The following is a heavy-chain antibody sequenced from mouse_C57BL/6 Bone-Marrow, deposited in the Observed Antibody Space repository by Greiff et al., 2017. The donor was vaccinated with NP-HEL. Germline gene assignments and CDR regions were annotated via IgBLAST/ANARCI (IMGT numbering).Heavy chain of an antibody. CDR1: GFTFSDYG. D-gene: IGHD2-1*01. CDR2: ISNLAYSI. CDR3: ARHYGNYVDY. V-gene: IGHV5-15*01. Sequence: EVKVVESGGGLVQPGGSLKLSCAASGFTFSDYGMAWVRQAPRKGPEWVAFISNLAYSIYYADTVTGRFTIPRENAKNTLYLEMSSLRSEDTAMYYCARHYGNYVDYWGQGTSVTVSS. J-gene: IGHJ4*01.